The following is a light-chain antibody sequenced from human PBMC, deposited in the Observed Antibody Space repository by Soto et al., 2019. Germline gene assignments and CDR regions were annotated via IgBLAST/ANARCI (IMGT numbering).Light chain of an antibody. CDR1: QSVSSN. J-gene: IGKJ4*01. CDR2: GAF. V-gene: IGKV3-15*01. Sequence: EIVMTQSPATLSVSPGERATLSCRASQSVSSNLAWYQQKPGQAPRLIIYGAFTRATGIPVRFSGSGSGTEFTLTISSLQSEDFAIYYCQQYKNWPPLTFGGGTKVEIK. CDR3: QQYKNWPPLT.